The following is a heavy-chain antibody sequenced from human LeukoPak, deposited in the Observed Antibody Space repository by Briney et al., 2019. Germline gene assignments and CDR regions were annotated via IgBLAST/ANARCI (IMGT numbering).Heavy chain of an antibody. CDR1: GFTVSSNY. V-gene: IGHV3-53*01. CDR3: ARLYGDSEWGAFDI. Sequence: GGSLRLSCAASGFTVSSNYMSWVRQAPGKGLEWVSVIYSGGSTYYADSVKGRFTISRDNSKNTLYLQMNSLRAEDTAVYYCARLYGDSEWGAFDIWGQGTMVTVSS. CDR2: IYSGGST. D-gene: IGHD4-17*01. J-gene: IGHJ3*02.